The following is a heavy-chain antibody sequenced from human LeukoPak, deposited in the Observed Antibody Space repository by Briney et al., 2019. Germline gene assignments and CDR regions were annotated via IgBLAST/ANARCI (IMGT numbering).Heavy chain of an antibody. Sequence: SETLSLTCAVYGGSFSGYYWSWIRQPPGKGLEWLGEINHSGSTNYNPSLKSRVTISVDTSKNHFSLKLSSVTAADTAVYYCARGRLILRYFLGAFDIWGQGTMVTVSS. J-gene: IGHJ3*02. V-gene: IGHV4-34*01. D-gene: IGHD3-9*01. CDR1: GGSFSGYY. CDR2: INHSGST. CDR3: ARGRLILRYFLGAFDI.